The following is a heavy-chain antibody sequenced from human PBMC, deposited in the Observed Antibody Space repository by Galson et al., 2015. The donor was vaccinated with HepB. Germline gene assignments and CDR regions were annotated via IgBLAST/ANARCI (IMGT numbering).Heavy chain of an antibody. Sequence: SVKVSCKASGYTFNIYGISWVRQAPGQGLEWLGWISAYSGNTKYTQKVQGRVTLTTDTSTRTAYMELRSLRSDDTAIYYFARDRVAAAAAVTLFDYWGQGSLVTVSS. V-gene: IGHV1-18*01. CDR3: ARDRVAAAAAVTLFDY. CDR1: GYTFNIYG. J-gene: IGHJ4*02. CDR2: ISAYSGNT. D-gene: IGHD6-13*01.